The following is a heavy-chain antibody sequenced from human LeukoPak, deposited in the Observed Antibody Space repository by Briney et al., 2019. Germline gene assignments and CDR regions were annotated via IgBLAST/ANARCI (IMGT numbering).Heavy chain of an antibody. CDR2: ISSSSSTI. D-gene: IGHD7-27*01. Sequence: GGSLRLSCAASGFTFSSYSMNWVRQAPGKGLEWVSYISSSSSTIYYADSVKGRFTISRDNAKNTLYLQMNSLRAEDTAVYYCARDPLNWGPRDYYYYGMDVWGLGTTVTVPS. V-gene: IGHV3-48*01. J-gene: IGHJ6*02. CDR3: ARDPLNWGPRDYYYYGMDV. CDR1: GFTFSSYS.